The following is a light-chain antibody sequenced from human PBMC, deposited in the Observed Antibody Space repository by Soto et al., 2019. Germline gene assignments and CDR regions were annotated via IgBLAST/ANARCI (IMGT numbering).Light chain of an antibody. CDR3: APSDDSRHGREV. CDR2: NNN. V-gene: IGLV1-44*01. CDR1: RSNIGNNA. Sequence: QSVLTQPPSASGTPGQRVTISCSGSRSNIGNNAVSWYQQLPGTAPKLLIYNNNQRPSGVPDRFSGSKSGTSASLAISGLQSEDEAADYCAPSDDSRHGREVFGGGTKLTVL. J-gene: IGLJ3*02.